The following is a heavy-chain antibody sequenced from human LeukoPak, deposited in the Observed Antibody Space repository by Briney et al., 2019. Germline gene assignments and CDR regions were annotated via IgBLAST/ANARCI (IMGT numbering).Heavy chain of an antibody. CDR2: IYPGDSDT. J-gene: IGHJ4*02. CDR1: GYSFTSYW. D-gene: IGHD5/OR15-5a*01. Sequence: PGASLKISCKGSGYSFTSYWIGWVRQMPGKGLEWMGIIYPGDSDTRYSPSFQGQVTISADKSISTAYLQWSSLKASDTAMYYCARQTDETDANPSTYFDYWGQGTLVTVSS. CDR3: ARQTDETDANPSTYFDY. V-gene: IGHV5-51*01.